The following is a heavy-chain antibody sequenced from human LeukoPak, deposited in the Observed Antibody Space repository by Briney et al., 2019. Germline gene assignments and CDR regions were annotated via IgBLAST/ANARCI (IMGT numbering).Heavy chain of an antibody. Sequence: SETLSLTCTVSGGSISSSTYYWGWIRQPPGKGLEWIATIYYSGSTYYNPSLKRRVTISVDTSKNQFSLKLSSVTAADTAVYYCARAVRFIPVAGGTREFDYWGQGTLVTVSS. J-gene: IGHJ4*02. V-gene: IGHV4-39*01. D-gene: IGHD6-19*01. CDR1: GGSISSSTYY. CDR3: ARAVRFIPVAGGTREFDY. CDR2: IYYSGST.